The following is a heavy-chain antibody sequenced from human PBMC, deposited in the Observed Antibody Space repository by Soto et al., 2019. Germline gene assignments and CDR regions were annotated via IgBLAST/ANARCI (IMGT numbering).Heavy chain of an antibody. Sequence: LGESLKISCKGSGYSFTSYWISWVGQIPGKGLKLLWSIDPSDSYTNYSPSFQGHVTISADKSISTAYLQWSSLKASDTAMYYCARHETGYSGYDPRVTYGMDVWGQGTTVTVSS. V-gene: IGHV5-10-1*01. CDR2: IDPSDSYT. CDR1: GYSFTSYW. CDR3: ARHETGYSGYDPRVTYGMDV. J-gene: IGHJ6*02. D-gene: IGHD5-12*01.